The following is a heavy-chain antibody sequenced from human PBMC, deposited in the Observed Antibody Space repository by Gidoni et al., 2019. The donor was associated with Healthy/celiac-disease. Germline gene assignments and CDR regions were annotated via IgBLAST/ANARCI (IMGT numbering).Heavy chain of an antibody. Sequence: KGSGYSFTSYWIGWVRQMPGKGLEWMGIIYPGDSDTRYSPSFQGQVTISADKSISTAYLQWSSLKASDTAMYYCARQYSSSWYYFDYWGQGTLVTVSS. D-gene: IGHD6-13*01. CDR3: ARQYSSSWYYFDY. J-gene: IGHJ4*02. CDR2: IYPGDSDT. CDR1: GYSFTSYW. V-gene: IGHV5-51*01.